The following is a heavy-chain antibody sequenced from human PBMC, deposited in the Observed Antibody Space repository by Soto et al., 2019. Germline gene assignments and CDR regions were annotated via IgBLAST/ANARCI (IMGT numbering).Heavy chain of an antibody. CDR3: AKRKYCPSTTCFDY. CDR2: IYHSGST. J-gene: IGHJ4*02. V-gene: IGHV4-4*02. CDR1: GGCINSRYW. Sequence: SETLSLTCAVSGGCINSRYWWSWVRQSPGKGLEWIGEIYHSGSTNYNPSLKSRVTISVDKSKNTLYLQMSSLRAEDTAVYYCAKRKYCPSTTCFDYWGQGTRVTVSS. D-gene: IGHD2-2*01.